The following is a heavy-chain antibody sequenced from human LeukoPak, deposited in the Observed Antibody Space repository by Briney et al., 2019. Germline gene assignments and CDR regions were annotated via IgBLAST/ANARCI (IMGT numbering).Heavy chain of an antibody. CDR1: GYTFTSYG. CDR3: ARGEYGSGSYPTRP. Sequence: ASVKVSCKASGYTFTSYGISWVRQAPGQGLEWVGWISAYNGNTNYAQKLQGRVTMTTDTSTSTAYMELRSLRSDDTAVYYCARGEYGSGSYPTRPWGQGTLVTVSS. D-gene: IGHD3-10*01. J-gene: IGHJ5*02. V-gene: IGHV1-18*01. CDR2: ISAYNGNT.